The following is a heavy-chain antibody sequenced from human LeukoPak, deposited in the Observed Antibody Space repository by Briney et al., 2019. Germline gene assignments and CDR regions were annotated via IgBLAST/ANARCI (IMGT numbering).Heavy chain of an antibody. CDR1: GSTFTSYW. J-gene: IGHJ3*01. CDR3: ARWGDGDVFDL. Sequence: GASLQISCKGSGSTFTSYWIGWVRQMPGKGLEWMGIIYPGDSDTRYSPSFQGQVTISADKSISTAYLQWSSLKASDTAMYYCARWGDGDVFDLWGQGTMVTVSS. V-gene: IGHV5-51*01. CDR2: IYPGDSDT. D-gene: IGHD2-21*02.